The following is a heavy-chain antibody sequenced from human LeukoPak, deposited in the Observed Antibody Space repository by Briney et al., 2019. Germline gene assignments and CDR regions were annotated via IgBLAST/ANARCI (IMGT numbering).Heavy chain of an antibody. Sequence: SETLSLTCTVSGGSISSYYWSWIRQPPGKGLEWIGYIYYSGSTNYNPSLESRVTISVDTSKNQFSLKLSSVTAADTAVYYCARGGYQADSDFDYWGQGTLVTVSS. V-gene: IGHV4-59*01. CDR2: IYYSGST. CDR1: GGSISSYY. CDR3: ARGGYQADSDFDY. J-gene: IGHJ4*02. D-gene: IGHD2-2*01.